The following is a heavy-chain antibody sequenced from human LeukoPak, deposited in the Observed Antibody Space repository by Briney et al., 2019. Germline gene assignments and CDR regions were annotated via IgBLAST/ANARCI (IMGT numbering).Heavy chain of an antibody. J-gene: IGHJ4*02. V-gene: IGHV3-7*01. Sequence: GGSLRLSCAASGFSFSNYWMSWVRQAPGNGLEWVANIKEDGSEKYYVDSVKGRFTISRDNAKNSLYLQMNSLGAEDTALYYCARDEFRPLGYWGQGTLVTVPS. CDR3: ARDEFRPLGY. CDR2: IKEDGSEK. CDR1: GFSFSNYW.